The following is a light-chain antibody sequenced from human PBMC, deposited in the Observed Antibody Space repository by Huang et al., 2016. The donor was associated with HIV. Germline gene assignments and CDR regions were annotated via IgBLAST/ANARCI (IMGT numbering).Light chain of an antibody. V-gene: IGKV3-15*01. CDR3: HQYNNWLLS. CDR2: GSS. J-gene: IGKJ4*01. Sequence: EIVMPQSPATLSVSPGERVTLSCRANRSVSTNLAWYQQRPGQAPRLLIYGSSTRAPGIPARFSGSGSGTDFSLTISSLQSEDFALYYCHQYNNWLLSFGGGTRVDI. CDR1: RSVSTN.